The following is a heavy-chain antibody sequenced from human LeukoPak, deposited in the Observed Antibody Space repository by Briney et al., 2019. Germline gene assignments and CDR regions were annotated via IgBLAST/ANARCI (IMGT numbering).Heavy chain of an antibody. CDR2: IVSSSGST. CDR1: GFSFSNYA. CDR3: AKGAYDYVELGYFDY. Sequence: GGSLRLSCAASGFSFSNYAMSWVRQAPGKGLEWVSLIVSSSGSTFYADSVKGRFTISRDNSKNTLYLQMNSLRAEDTAVCYCAKGAYDYVELGYFDYWGQGTLVTVSS. J-gene: IGHJ4*02. D-gene: IGHD5-12*01. V-gene: IGHV3-23*01.